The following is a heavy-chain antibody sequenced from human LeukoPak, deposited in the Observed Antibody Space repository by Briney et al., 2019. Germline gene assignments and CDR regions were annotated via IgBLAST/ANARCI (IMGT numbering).Heavy chain of an antibody. D-gene: IGHD3-10*01. V-gene: IGHV1-2*02. CDR2: INPNSGGT. J-gene: IGHJ4*02. CDR1: GYTFNAYY. Sequence: ASVKVSCKTSGYTFNAYYMHWVRQAPGQGLEWMGWINPNSGGTNYAQKFQGRVTMTRDTSISTAYMELSRLRSDDTTVYYCARVPGPITMVRGAIIDYWGQGTLVTVSS. CDR3: ARVPGPITMVRGAIIDY.